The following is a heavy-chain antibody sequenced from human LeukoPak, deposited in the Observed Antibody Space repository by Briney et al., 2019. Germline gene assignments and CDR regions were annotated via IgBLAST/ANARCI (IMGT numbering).Heavy chain of an antibody. J-gene: IGHJ3*01. V-gene: IGHV1-2*06. Sequence: GASVKVSCKASGYTFTAYYMHWVRQVPGQGLEWMGRINPNSGDTDYAQKFQGRVIMTRDTSISTAYMEVSRLRSDDTAVYYCARVDSGHDYGPSWGQGTTVTVPS. CDR1: GYTFTAYY. CDR3: ARVDSGHDYGPS. CDR2: INPNSGDT. D-gene: IGHD5-12*01.